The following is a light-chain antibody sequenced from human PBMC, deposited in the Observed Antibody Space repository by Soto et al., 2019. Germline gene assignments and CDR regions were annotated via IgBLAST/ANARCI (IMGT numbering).Light chain of an antibody. CDR2: EAS. Sequence: EIVLTQSPATLSLSPGERVTLSCRASQSVSSYLAWYQQKPGQAPRLLIYEASNRATGIPARFSGSGSGTDFTLTINSLEPEDFAVYYCQQRSNWPGITFGQGTRLEIK. CDR3: QQRSNWPGIT. CDR1: QSVSSY. V-gene: IGKV3-11*01. J-gene: IGKJ5*01.